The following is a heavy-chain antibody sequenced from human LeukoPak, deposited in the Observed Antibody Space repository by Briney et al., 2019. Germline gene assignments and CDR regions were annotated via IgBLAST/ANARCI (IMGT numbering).Heavy chain of an antibody. CDR3: ARTRIAVAGTPIDY. CDR2: IWFDGSDN. CDR1: GFTFSNYG. J-gene: IGHJ4*02. V-gene: IGHV3-33*01. D-gene: IGHD6-19*01. Sequence: GGSLRLSCAASGFTFSNYGMHWVRQAPGKGLEWVAIIWFDGSDNYYADSVKGRFTISRDNSKNTLYLQMNSLRAEDTAVYYCARTRIAVAGTPIDYWGQGTLVTVSS.